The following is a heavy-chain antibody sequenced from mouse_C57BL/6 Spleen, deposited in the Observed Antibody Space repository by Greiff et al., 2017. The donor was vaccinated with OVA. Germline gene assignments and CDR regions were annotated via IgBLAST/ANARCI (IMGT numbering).Heavy chain of an antibody. J-gene: IGHJ2*01. V-gene: IGHV5-4*01. D-gene: IGHD4-1*01. CDR1: GFTFSSYA. Sequence: EVHLVESGGGLVKPGGSLKLSCAASGFTFSSYAMSWVRQTPEKRLEWVATISDGGSYTYYPDNVKGRFTISRDNAKNNLYLQMSHLKSEDTAMYYCARGDWDQYFDYWGQGTTLTVSS. CDR2: ISDGGSYT. CDR3: ARGDWDQYFDY.